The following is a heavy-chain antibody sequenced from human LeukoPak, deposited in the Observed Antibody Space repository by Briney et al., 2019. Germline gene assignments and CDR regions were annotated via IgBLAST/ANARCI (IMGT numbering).Heavy chain of an antibody. CDR2: TNHDGSST. J-gene: IGHJ4*02. CDR1: GFTFSTNW. CDR3: ARGLGSPLGY. D-gene: IGHD1-26*01. Sequence: GGSLRLSCAASGFTFSTNWMHWVRQAPGKGLVWVSRTNHDGSSTTYADSVKGRFIISRDNAKNTLYLQMNSLRGEDTAVYYCARGLGSPLGYWGQGTLVTVSS. V-gene: IGHV3-74*01.